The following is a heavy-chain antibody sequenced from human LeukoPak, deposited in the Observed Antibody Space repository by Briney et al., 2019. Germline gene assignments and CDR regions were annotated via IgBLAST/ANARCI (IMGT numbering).Heavy chain of an antibody. CDR2: ISSSSSSI. D-gene: IGHD2-2*01. Sequence: PGGSLRLSCAASRFTFSSYSMNWVRQAPGKGLEWVSSISSSSSSIYYADSVKGRFTISRDNAKNSLYLQMNSLRAEDTAVYYCARVPAAHYYYYYMDVWGKGTTVTVSS. J-gene: IGHJ6*03. CDR1: RFTFSSYS. CDR3: ARVPAAHYYYYYMDV. V-gene: IGHV3-21*01.